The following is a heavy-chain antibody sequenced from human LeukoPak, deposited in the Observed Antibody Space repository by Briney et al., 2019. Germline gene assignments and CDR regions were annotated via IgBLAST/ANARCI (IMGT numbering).Heavy chain of an antibody. V-gene: IGHV1-2*02. CDR2: INPNSGGT. CDR3: ARDLAVAGTSGY. CDR1: GYTFTGYY. Sequence: EASVKVSCKASGYTFTGYYMHWVRQAPGQGLEWMGWINPNSGGTNYAQKLQGRVTMTTDTSTSTAYMELRSLRSDDTAVYYCARDLAVAGTSGYWGQGTLVTVSS. D-gene: IGHD6-19*01. J-gene: IGHJ4*02.